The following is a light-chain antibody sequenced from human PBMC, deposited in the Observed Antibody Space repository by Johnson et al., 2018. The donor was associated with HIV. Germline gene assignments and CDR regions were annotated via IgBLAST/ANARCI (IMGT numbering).Light chain of an antibody. CDR2: DTY. J-gene: IGLJ1*01. CDR3: GTWDSSLNAYV. V-gene: IGLV1-51*01. CDR1: KSNIGNNY. Sequence: QSVLTQPPSVSVAPGQKVTISCSGTKSNIGNNYISWYQQLPRTAPKLLIYDTYKRPSGIPDRFSASKSGTSATLGITGLQTGDETDYYCGTWDSSLNAYVFGTGTKVTVL.